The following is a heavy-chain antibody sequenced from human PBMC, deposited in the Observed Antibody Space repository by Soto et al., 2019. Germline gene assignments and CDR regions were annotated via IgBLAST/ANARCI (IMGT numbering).Heavy chain of an antibody. V-gene: IGHV3-49*04. D-gene: IGHD3-3*01. Sequence: QPGGSLRLSCSFSGFTSDDYDYGVTWVRQAPGKGLEWLGLIAGKTYGGTTQYAASVKGRFTMSRDDSKDVAYLQMRDLGIDDTAIYFCSRDGDYYGLDVWGQGTTVTVSS. J-gene: IGHJ6*02. CDR1: GFTSDDYDYG. CDR3: SRDGDYYGLDV. CDR2: IAGKTYGGTT.